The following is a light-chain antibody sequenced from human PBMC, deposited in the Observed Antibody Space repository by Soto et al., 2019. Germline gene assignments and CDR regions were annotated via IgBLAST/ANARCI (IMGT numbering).Light chain of an antibody. CDR3: QQYGSSPYT. Sequence: EIVLTQSPGTLSLSPGERATLSCRASQSVSSSFLAWYQQKPGQAPRLLMYGASSRATGIPDRFSGTGSGTDFTLTISRLEPEEFAVYYCQQYGSSPYTFGLGTKLEIK. CDR1: QSVSSSF. V-gene: IGKV3-20*01. J-gene: IGKJ2*01. CDR2: GAS.